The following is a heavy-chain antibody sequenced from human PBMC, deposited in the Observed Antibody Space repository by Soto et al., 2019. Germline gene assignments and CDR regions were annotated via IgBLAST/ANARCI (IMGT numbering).Heavy chain of an antibody. CDR3: ASNKITGLFDY. D-gene: IGHD2-8*02. V-gene: IGHV4-30-2*01. Sequence: PSETLSLTCTVSGGSISSGGYSWSWIRQPPGKGLEWIGYIYHSGSTYYNPSLKSRVTISVDTSKNQFSLKLASVTAADTAVYYWASNKITGLFDYWAQQTLVTVSS. J-gene: IGHJ4*02. CDR2: IYHSGST. CDR1: GGSISSGGYS.